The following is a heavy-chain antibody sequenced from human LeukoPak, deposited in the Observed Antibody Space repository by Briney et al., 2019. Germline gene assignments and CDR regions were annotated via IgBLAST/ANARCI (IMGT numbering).Heavy chain of an antibody. J-gene: IGHJ3*02. CDR1: RGSVTSYY. D-gene: IGHD2-15*01. Sequence: SETLSLTCTVSRGSVTSYYWSWIRQPPGKGLEWIGDVYFSGDTKYNPSLQSRATISLDTSQNQFSLRLRSVTAADTAVYYCARDLSHHSGTFDIWGQGTMVTVSS. CDR3: ARDLSHHSGTFDI. CDR2: VYFSGDT. V-gene: IGHV4-59*02.